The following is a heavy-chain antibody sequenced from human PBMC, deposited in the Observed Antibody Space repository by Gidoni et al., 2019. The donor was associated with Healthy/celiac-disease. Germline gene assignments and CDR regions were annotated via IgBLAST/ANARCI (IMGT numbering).Heavy chain of an antibody. CDR1: GFTFSSYA. CDR2: ISYDGSNK. Sequence: QVQLVESGGGVVQPGRSLRLSCAASGFTFSSYAMHWVRQAPGKGLEWVAVISYDGSNKYYADSVKGRFTISRDNSKNTLYLQMNSLRAEDTAVYYCARDEQNQIPTYGMDVWGQGTTVTVSS. J-gene: IGHJ6*02. CDR3: ARDEQNQIPTYGMDV. D-gene: IGHD6-13*01. V-gene: IGHV3-30*04.